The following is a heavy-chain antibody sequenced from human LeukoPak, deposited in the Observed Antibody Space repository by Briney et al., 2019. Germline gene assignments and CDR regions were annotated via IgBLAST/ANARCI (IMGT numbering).Heavy chain of an antibody. CDR2: ISSSSSTI. D-gene: IGHD2-2*01. CDR3: ARDLGYCSSTSCYHWFDP. V-gene: IGHV3-48*01. CDR1: GFTFSSYS. Sequence: GGSLRLSCAASGFTFSSYSMNWVHQAPGKGLEWVSYISSSSSTIYYADSVKGRFTISRDNAKNSMYLQMNSLRAEDTAVYYCARDLGYCSSTSCYHWFDPWGQGTLVTVSS. J-gene: IGHJ5*02.